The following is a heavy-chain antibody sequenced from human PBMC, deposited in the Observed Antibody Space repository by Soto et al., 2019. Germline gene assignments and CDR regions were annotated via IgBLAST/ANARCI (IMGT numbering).Heavy chain of an antibody. Sequence: EVQLLESGGGLVQPGGSLRLSCAASGFTFTNYAMGWIRQAPGKGLEWVSGTSGSGGSTYYADSVKGRFTISRDNSKSTLYRQMNSLRAEDTAVYYCAKGVSQPKEYYFDDWGQGTLVTVSS. D-gene: IGHD2-2*01. CDR3: AKGVSQPKEYYFDD. CDR1: GFTFTNYA. CDR2: TSGSGGST. J-gene: IGHJ4*02. V-gene: IGHV3-23*01.